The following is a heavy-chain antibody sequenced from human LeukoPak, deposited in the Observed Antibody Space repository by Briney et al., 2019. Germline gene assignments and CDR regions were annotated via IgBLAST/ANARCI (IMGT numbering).Heavy chain of an antibody. Sequence: SETLSLTCAVYGGSFSGYYWSWIRQPPGKGLEWIGYIYYSGSTNYNPSLKSRVTISVDTSKNQFSLKLSSVTAADTAVYYCARHRPYYYDSSGAFDIWGQGTMVTVSS. V-gene: IGHV4-59*08. CDR3: ARHRPYYYDSSGAFDI. CDR2: IYYSGST. CDR1: GGSFSGYY. J-gene: IGHJ3*02. D-gene: IGHD3-22*01.